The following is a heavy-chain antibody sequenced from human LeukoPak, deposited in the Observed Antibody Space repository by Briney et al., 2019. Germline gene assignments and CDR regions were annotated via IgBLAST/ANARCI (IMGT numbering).Heavy chain of an antibody. CDR1: GYTFTSYG. CDR2: ISAYNGNT. CDR3: ARARVKYDYVWGSYRFYYFDY. Sequence: GASVKVSCKASGYTFTSYGISWVRQAPGQGLEWMGWISAYNGNTNYAQKLQGRVTMTTDTSTSTAYMELRSLRSDDTAVYYCARARVKYDYVWGSYRFYYFDYWGQGTLVTVSS. J-gene: IGHJ4*02. V-gene: IGHV1-18*01. D-gene: IGHD3-16*02.